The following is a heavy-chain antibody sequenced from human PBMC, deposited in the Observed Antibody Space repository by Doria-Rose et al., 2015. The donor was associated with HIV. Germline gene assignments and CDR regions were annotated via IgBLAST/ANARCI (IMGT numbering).Heavy chain of an antibody. D-gene: IGHD3-10*01. V-gene: IGHV3-21*01. CDR2: ISSTSAYI. CDR3: ATGVTLDY. CDR1: GFTFSSHR. Sequence: VQLVQSGGGLVRPGGSLRLSCATSGFTFSSHRINWVRQAPGKVLEWVSSISSTSAYINYADSVRVRFTISRDNARNSLYLQMDSLRAEDTAIYYCATGVTLDYWGQGTLVTVSS. J-gene: IGHJ4*02.